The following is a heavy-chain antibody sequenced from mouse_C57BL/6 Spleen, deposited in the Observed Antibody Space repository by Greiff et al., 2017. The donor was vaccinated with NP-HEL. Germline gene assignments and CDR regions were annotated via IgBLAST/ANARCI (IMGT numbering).Heavy chain of an antibody. J-gene: IGHJ2*01. CDR3: TRETYGNYLDY. D-gene: IGHD2-1*01. CDR2: ISSGGDYI. V-gene: IGHV5-9-1*02. CDR1: GFTFSSYA. Sequence: EVKLMESGAGLVKPGGSLKLSCAASGFTFSSYAMSWVRQTPEKRLEWVAYISSGGDYIYYADTVKGRFTISRDNARNTLYLQMSSLKSEDTAMYYCTRETYGNYLDYWGQGTTLTVSS.